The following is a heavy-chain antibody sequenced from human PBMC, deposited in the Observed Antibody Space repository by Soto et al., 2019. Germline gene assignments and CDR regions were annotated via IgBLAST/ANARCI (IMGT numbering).Heavy chain of an antibody. Sequence: GESLKISCKASGYKFTTFWLNGVRQTPGKGLEWLGRIDPTDSFTNYSPPFEGHVTISVDRSISTAYLQWNSLQASDTASYYCARPASGGSRDAFDVWGQGTTVTV. D-gene: IGHD2-15*01. CDR3: ARPASGGSRDAFDV. CDR2: IDPTDSFT. J-gene: IGHJ3*01. V-gene: IGHV5-10-1*01. CDR1: GYKFTTFW.